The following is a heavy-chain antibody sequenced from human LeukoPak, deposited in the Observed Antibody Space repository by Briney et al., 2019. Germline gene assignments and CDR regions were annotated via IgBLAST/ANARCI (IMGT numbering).Heavy chain of an antibody. Sequence: GRSLRLSCAASGFTFSSYGMHWVRQAPGKGLEWVAVISYDGSNKYYADSVKGRFTISRDNSKNTLCLQMNSLRAEDTAVYYCAKDRAGYCSGGSCYRSDYWGQGTLVTVSS. D-gene: IGHD2-15*01. CDR2: ISYDGSNK. CDR1: GFTFSSYG. CDR3: AKDRAGYCSGGSCYRSDY. J-gene: IGHJ4*02. V-gene: IGHV3-30*18.